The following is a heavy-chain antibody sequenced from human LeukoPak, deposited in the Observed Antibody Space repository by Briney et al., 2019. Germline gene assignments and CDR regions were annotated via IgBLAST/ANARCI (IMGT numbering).Heavy chain of an antibody. CDR1: GFTFSSYG. CDR2: MRYDGSNK. Sequence: PGGSLRLSCAASGFTFSSYGMHWVRQAPGKGLEWVAFMRYDGSNKYYADSVKGRFTISRDNSKNTLYLQMNSLRAEDTAVYYCAKDAYCSGGSCFPAFGPWGQGTLVTVSS. V-gene: IGHV3-30*02. D-gene: IGHD2-15*01. J-gene: IGHJ5*02. CDR3: AKDAYCSGGSCFPAFGP.